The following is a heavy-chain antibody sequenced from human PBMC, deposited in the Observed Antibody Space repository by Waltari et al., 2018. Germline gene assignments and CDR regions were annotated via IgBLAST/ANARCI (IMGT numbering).Heavy chain of an antibody. CDR2: INPNSGGT. V-gene: IGHV1-2*06. J-gene: IGHJ2*01. D-gene: IGHD3-22*01. CDR3: ARGDSSGYYLYWYFDL. Sequence: QVQLVQSGAEVKKPGASVKVSCKASGYTFTGYYMHWVRQAPGQWLEWMGRINPNSGGTNYAQKFQGRVTMTRDTSISTAYMELSRLRSDDTAVYYCARGDSSGYYLYWYFDLWGRGTLVTVSS. CDR1: GYTFTGYY.